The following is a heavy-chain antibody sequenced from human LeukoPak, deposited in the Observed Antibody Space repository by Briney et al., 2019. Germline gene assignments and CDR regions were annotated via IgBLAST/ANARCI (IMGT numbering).Heavy chain of an antibody. J-gene: IGHJ4*02. CDR2: ISAYNGNT. CDR3: ARRYCSGGSCSPLDY. V-gene: IGHV1-18*01. D-gene: IGHD2-15*01. Sequence: ASVKASCKASGYTFTSYGISWVRQAPGQGLEWMGWISAYNGNTNYAQKLQGRVTMTTDTSTSTAYMELRSLRSDDTAVYHCARRYCSGGSCSPLDYWGQGTLVTVSS. CDR1: GYTFTSYG.